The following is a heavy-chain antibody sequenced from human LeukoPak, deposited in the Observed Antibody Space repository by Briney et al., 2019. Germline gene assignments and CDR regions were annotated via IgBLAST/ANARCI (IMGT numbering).Heavy chain of an antibody. J-gene: IGHJ4*02. Sequence: GGSLRLSCAASGFTFSTYAMHWVRQAPGKGLEWVAVISFDGNNKYYAASVKGRFTISRDNFKNTLYLQMSSLRAEDTAVYYCARDHGRTGWYETVDHWGQGTLVTVSS. CDR3: ARDHGRTGWYETVDH. CDR1: GFTFSTYA. V-gene: IGHV3-30-3*01. D-gene: IGHD6-19*01. CDR2: ISFDGNNK.